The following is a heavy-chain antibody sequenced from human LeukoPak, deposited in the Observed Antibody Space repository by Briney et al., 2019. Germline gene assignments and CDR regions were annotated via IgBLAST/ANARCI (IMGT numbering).Heavy chain of an antibody. D-gene: IGHD3-22*01. CDR1: GFTFSSYA. CDR2: ISGSGGST. Sequence: GGSLRLSCAASGFTFSSYAMSWVRQAPGKGLEWVSAISGSGGSTYYADSVKGRFTISRDNSKNTLYLQMNSLRAEDTAVYYCAKVTPTGWLSYYYYMDVWGKGTTVTVSS. V-gene: IGHV3-23*01. CDR3: AKVTPTGWLSYYYYMDV. J-gene: IGHJ6*03.